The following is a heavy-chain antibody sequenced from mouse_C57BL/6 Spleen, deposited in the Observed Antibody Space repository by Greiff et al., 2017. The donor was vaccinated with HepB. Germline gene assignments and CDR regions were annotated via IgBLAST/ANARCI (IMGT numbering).Heavy chain of an antibody. CDR1: GYTFTDYN. D-gene: IGHD2-1*01. Sequence: EVKLMESGPELVKPGASVKMSCKASGYTFTDYNMHWVKQSHGKSLEWIGYINPNNGGTSYNQKFKGKATLTVNKSSSTAYMELRSLTSEDSAVYYCARGDYGNYPYWYFDVWGTGTTVTVSS. V-gene: IGHV1-22*01. CDR2: INPNNGGT. J-gene: IGHJ1*03. CDR3: ARGDYGNYPYWYFDV.